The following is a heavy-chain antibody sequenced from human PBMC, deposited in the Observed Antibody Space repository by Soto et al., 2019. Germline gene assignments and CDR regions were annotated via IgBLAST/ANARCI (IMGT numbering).Heavy chain of an antibody. Sequence: GGSLRLSSAASGFTVSYNYMNWVPQAPGKGLEWVAVIQDGGSISYADSVSDRFTISRDNSKNTVFLEMNNLRPEDTAVYFCARGEGSGSNALGHWGQGTLVTVSS. J-gene: IGHJ4*02. V-gene: IGHV3-66*01. CDR2: IQDGGSI. D-gene: IGHD3-16*01. CDR1: GFTVSYNY. CDR3: ARGEGSGSNALGH.